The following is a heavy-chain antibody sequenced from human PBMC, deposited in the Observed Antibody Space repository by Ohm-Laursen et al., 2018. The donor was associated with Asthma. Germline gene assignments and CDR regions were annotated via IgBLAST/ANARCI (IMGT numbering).Heavy chain of an antibody. V-gene: IGHV3-30*18. CDR2: ISYDENKK. CDR1: VLTINRYG. D-gene: IGHD6-13*01. J-gene: IGHJ4*02. CDR3: AKDVLGFVAAAQD. Sequence: LRLSCAASVLTINRYGLPWLRRAPGKGLEWVAFISYDENKKYYADSVKGRFTISRDNSKNTLYLQMNSLRAEDTAIYYCAKDVLGFVAAAQDWGQGTLVTVSS.